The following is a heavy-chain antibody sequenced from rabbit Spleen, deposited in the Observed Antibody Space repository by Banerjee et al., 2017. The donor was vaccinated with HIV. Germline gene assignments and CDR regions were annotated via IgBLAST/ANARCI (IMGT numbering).Heavy chain of an antibody. V-gene: IGHV1S45*01. Sequence: QEQLVESGGGLVKPEGTLTLTCTVSGFSFSSNWICWVRQAPGKGLEWIACIKGGSSDTTWYATWPKGRFTISRTSSTTVTLQMTSLTAADTATYFCARDLASVVGWNFGWWGPGTLVTVS. CDR1: GFSFSSNW. CDR2: IKGGSSDTT. CDR3: ARDLASVVGWNFGW. J-gene: IGHJ4*01. D-gene: IGHD3-1*01.